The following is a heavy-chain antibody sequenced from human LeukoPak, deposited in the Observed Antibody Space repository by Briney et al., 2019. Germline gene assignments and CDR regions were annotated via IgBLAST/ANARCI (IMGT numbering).Heavy chain of an antibody. Sequence: GGSLRLSCAASGFTFSSYAMHWVRQAPGKGLKWVAVISYDGSNKYYADSVKGRFTISRDNSKNTLYLQMNSLRAEDTAVYYCARAAYSSGRVFDYWGQGTLVTVSS. CDR1: GFTFSSYA. J-gene: IGHJ4*02. CDR2: ISYDGSNK. CDR3: ARAAYSSGRVFDY. V-gene: IGHV3-30*04. D-gene: IGHD6-19*01.